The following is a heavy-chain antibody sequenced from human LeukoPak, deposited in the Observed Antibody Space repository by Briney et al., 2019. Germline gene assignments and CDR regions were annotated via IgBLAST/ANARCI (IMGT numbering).Heavy chain of an antibody. J-gene: IGHJ6*03. V-gene: IGHV3-7*01. CDR2: IKQDGSET. D-gene: IGHD2-2*01. Sequence: GGSLRLSCAASGFAFSSSWMSWFRQAPGKGLEWVANIKQDGSETYYVDSLKGRFTVSRDNAKNSVYLQMNNLRAEDTAVYYCARRAPGYCITTSCPDTYYYYYYMDVWGKGTTVTVSS. CDR3: ARRAPGYCITTSCPDTYYYYYYMDV. CDR1: GFAFSSSW.